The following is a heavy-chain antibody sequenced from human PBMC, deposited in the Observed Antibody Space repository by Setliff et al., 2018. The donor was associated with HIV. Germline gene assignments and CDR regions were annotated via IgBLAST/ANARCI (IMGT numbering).Heavy chain of an antibody. Sequence: SETLSLTCTVSGDSIRGYYWSWIRQPPGKGLEWMGYVFYTGFAAYNPSLKSRLTISVDTSKSQFSLRLTSVTAADMAIYYCARQVSIPGVAITPVDYWGQGALVTVSS. J-gene: IGHJ4*02. CDR2: VFYTGFA. CDR3: ARQVSIPGVAITPVDY. CDR1: GDSIRGYY. D-gene: IGHD5-12*01. V-gene: IGHV4-59*08.